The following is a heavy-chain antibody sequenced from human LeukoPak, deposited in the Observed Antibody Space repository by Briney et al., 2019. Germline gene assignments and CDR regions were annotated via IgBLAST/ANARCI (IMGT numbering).Heavy chain of an antibody. Sequence: PGGSLRLSCAASGFTFSSYAMSWVRQAPGKGLEWVSAISGSGGSTYYADSVKGRFTISRDNSKNTLYLQMNSLRAEDTAVCYCAKDLCGERKVCRNYWGQGTLVTVSS. V-gene: IGHV3-23*01. CDR1: GFTFSSYA. CDR2: ISGSGGST. CDR3: AKDLCGERKVCRNY. J-gene: IGHJ4*02. D-gene: IGHD7-27*01.